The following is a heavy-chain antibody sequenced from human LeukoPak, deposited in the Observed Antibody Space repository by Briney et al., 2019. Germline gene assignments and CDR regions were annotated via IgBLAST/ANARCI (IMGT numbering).Heavy chain of an antibody. CDR3: ARDQPVEGDAFDF. CDR2: ISAYNGNT. Sequence: ASVKVSCKTSGYTFTNYGISWVRQAPGQGLEWMGWISAYNGNTKSAQNLQGRVTMTTDTSTKTAYMELRSLRSDDTAVYYCARDQPVEGDAFDFWGQGTMVTVSS. J-gene: IGHJ3*01. V-gene: IGHV1-18*01. D-gene: IGHD6-19*01. CDR1: GYTFTNYG.